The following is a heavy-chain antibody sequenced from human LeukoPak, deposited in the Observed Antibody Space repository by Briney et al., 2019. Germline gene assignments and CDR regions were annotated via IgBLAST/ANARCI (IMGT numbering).Heavy chain of an antibody. CDR1: GVSLSSYY. D-gene: IGHD6-13*01. J-gene: IGHJ4*02. Sequence: PSETLSLTCTVSGVSLSSYYWSWIRQPPGKGLEWIGYIYYSGSAKYNPSHKSRVTISVDTSKNQFSLKLSSVTAGDTAVYYCARAPGIAAAGTHFDFWGQGTLVTVSS. CDR3: ARAPGIAAAGTHFDF. V-gene: IGHV4-59*01. CDR2: IYYSGSA.